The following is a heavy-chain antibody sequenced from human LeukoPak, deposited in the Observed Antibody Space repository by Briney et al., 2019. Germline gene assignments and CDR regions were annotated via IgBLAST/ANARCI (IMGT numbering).Heavy chain of an antibody. CDR1: GGSISSYY. Sequence: SETLSLTCTVSGGSISSYYWSWIRQPPGKGLEWIGYIYYSGSTNYNPSLKSRVTISVDTSKNRFSLKLSSVTAADTAVYYCARRPMWGPSYYYGMDVWGQGTTVTVSS. V-gene: IGHV4-59*08. D-gene: IGHD3-16*01. J-gene: IGHJ6*02. CDR2: IYYSGST. CDR3: ARRPMWGPSYYYGMDV.